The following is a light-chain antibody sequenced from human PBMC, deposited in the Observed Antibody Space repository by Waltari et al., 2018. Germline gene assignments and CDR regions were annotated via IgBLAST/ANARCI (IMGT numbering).Light chain of an antibody. CDR2: GAS. Sequence: DIQMTQSPSSLSASVGDRVTITCRASQSISESLNWYQQKPGKAPELLIYGASTLHIGVPSRFSGSGSGTEFTLTISNLQPEDFATYYCQQSYRTPPDTFGQGTKVEIK. J-gene: IGKJ2*01. V-gene: IGKV1-39*01. CDR3: QQSYRTPPDT. CDR1: QSISES.